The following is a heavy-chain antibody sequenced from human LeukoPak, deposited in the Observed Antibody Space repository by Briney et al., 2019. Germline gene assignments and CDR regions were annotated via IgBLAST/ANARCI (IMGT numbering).Heavy chain of an antibody. CDR1: GFTFSSYA. Sequence: GGSLRLSCAASGFTFSSYAMSWVRQAPGKGLEWVANIKQDGSEKNYVDSVKGRFIISRDNAKNSLYLQMNTLRADDTAVYYCARDGFGTGSNWGQGTLVTVSS. D-gene: IGHD3-16*01. CDR3: ARDGFGTGSN. CDR2: IKQDGSEK. V-gene: IGHV3-7*03. J-gene: IGHJ4*02.